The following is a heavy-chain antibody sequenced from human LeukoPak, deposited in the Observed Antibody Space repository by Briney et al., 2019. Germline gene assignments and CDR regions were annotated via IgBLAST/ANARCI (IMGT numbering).Heavy chain of an antibody. D-gene: IGHD4-11*01. CDR2: ISFDGNNR. CDR3: ARRHDYSNYPDY. Sequence: GSYLRLSCAASGCTLNNYAEFWVRKAPGNGLEWVSVISFDGNNRYYAASVKGRFTISRDNAKNSLYLQMNSLRAEDTAVYYCARRHDYSNYPDYWGQGTLVTVSS. V-gene: IGHV3-30-3*01. CDR1: GCTLNNYA. J-gene: IGHJ4*02.